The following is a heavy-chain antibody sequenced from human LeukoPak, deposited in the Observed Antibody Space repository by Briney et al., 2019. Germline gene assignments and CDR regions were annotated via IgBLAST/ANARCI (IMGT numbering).Heavy chain of an antibody. J-gene: IGHJ3*02. CDR2: INHSGST. D-gene: IGHD2-15*01. CDR3: ARDPSSGGAFDI. CDR1: GGSFSGYY. Sequence: SETLSLTCAVYGGSFSGYYWSWIRQPPGKGLEWIGEINHSGSTNYNPSLKSRVTISVDTSKNQFSLKLSSVTAADTAVYYCARDPSSGGAFDIWGQGTVVTVSS. V-gene: IGHV4-34*01.